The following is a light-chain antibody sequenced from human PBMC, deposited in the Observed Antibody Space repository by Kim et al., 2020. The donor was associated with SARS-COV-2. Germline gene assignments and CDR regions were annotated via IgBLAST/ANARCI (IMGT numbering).Light chain of an antibody. V-gene: IGLV1-44*01. J-gene: IGLJ1*01. CDR1: SSNIGINV. Sequence: QSVLTQPPSASGTPGQRVTISCSGSSSNIGINVVNWYQQLPGTAPKLLIYDSNQRPSGVPDRFSGSKSGTSASLAISGFQSEDEADYFCATWDDSLTGFVLGTGTKVTVL. CDR3: ATWDDSLTGFV. CDR2: DSN.